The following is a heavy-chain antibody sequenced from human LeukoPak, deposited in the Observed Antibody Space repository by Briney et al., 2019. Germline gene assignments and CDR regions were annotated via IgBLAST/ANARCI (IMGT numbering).Heavy chain of an antibody. CDR3: ARGRTVITFEGVIVIPRQDPPTFDC. Sequence: SETLSLTCTVSGGSISSSSYYWSWIRQPPGKGLEWIGEINHSGSTNYNPSLKSRVTISVDTSKNQFSLKLSSVTAADTAVYYCARGRTVITFEGVIVIPRQDPPTFDCWGQGTLVTVSS. J-gene: IGHJ4*02. D-gene: IGHD3-16*02. V-gene: IGHV4-39*07. CDR1: GGSISSSSYY. CDR2: INHSGST.